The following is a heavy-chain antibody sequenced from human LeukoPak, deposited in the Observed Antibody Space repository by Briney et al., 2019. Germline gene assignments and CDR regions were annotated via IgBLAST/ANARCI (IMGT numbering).Heavy chain of an antibody. V-gene: IGHV3-23*01. J-gene: IGHJ4*02. Sequence: GGSLRLSCAAPGLNFNTYAMSWVRQAPGKGLEWVSSITSSGDDTFYAESVQGRFTISRDNSRNTLYLHMNSLGVEDTALYYCVSDWGLDYWGQGTLIIVSS. CDR3: VSDWGLDY. CDR2: ITSSGDDT. CDR1: GLNFNTYA. D-gene: IGHD3-16*01.